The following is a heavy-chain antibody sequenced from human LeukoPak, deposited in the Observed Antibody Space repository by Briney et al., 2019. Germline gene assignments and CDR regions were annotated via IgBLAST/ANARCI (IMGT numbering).Heavy chain of an antibody. V-gene: IGHV3-23*01. CDR3: AKECDYGNTSHMPCY. Sequence: PGGSLRLSCAASALPPSNYAMSWVRQAPGKGLEWVSSISDGSWTAYTDSVKGRFFISRETATNTLYLQMNSLRVEDTAVYYCAKECDYGNTSHMPCYWGQGTLVTVSS. D-gene: IGHD4-17*01. CDR2: ISDGSWT. J-gene: IGHJ4*02. CDR1: ALPPSNYA.